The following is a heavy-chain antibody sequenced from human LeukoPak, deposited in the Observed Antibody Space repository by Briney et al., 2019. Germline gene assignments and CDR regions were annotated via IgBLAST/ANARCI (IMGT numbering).Heavy chain of an antibody. CDR2: IYYSGST. Sequence: SETLSLTCTVSGGSISSYYWSWIRQPPGKGLEWIGYIYYSGSTNYNPSLKNRVTISVGTSKNQFSLKLSSVTAADTAVYYCATQIISSSWYYFDYWGQGTLVTVSS. V-gene: IGHV4-59*08. D-gene: IGHD6-13*01. J-gene: IGHJ4*02. CDR3: ATQIISSSWYYFDY. CDR1: GGSISSYY.